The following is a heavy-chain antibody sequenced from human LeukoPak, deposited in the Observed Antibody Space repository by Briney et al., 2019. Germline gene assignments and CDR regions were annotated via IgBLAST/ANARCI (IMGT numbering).Heavy chain of an antibody. CDR1: GFTFNTYW. CDR2: INEDGREK. D-gene: IGHD2-15*01. V-gene: IGHV3-7*01. Sequence: GGSLRLSCAASGFTFNTYWMTWVRQAPGKGLEWVANINEDGREKYYVDSVKGRIFISRDNARHSLYLQMNSPRAEDTAVYYCARVGCSGGSCYEDYWGQGTLVTVSS. J-gene: IGHJ4*02. CDR3: ARVGCSGGSCYEDY.